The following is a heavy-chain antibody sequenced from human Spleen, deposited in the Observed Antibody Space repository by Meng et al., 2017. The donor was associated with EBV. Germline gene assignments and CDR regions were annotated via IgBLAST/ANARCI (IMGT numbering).Heavy chain of an antibody. CDR1: GGSIRSYY. D-gene: IGHD5-18*01. V-gene: IGHV4-59*12. J-gene: IGHJ4*02. CDR3: AGGPTAMVTYFDY. CDR2: MHHSGST. Sequence: QVQLQESCPGLVKPSETLSLTCTVSGGSIRSYYWSWIRQPPGKGLEWIGYMHHSGSTYNNPSLKSRVTISVDRSKNQFSLKLSSVTAADTAVYYCAGGPTAMVTYFDYWGQGTLVTASS.